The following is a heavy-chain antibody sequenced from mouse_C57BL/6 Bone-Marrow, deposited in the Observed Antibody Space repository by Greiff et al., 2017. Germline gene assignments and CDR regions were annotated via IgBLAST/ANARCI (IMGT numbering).Heavy chain of an antibody. CDR3: ARTRDGYFSYAMDY. V-gene: IGHV1-26*01. Sequence: VQLQQSGPELVKPGASVKISCKASGYTFTDYYMNWVKQSHGKSLEWIGDINPNNGGTSYNQKFKGKATLTVDKSSSTAYMEIRSLTSEDSAVYYCARTRDGYFSYAMDYWGQGTSVTVSS. CDR1: GYTFTDYY. D-gene: IGHD2-3*01. J-gene: IGHJ4*01. CDR2: INPNNGGT.